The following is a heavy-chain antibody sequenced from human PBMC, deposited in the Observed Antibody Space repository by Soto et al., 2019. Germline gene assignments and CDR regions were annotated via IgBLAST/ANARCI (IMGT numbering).Heavy chain of an antibody. Sequence: SETLSLACTVSGGSISSSSYYWGWIRQPPGKGLEWIGSIYYSGSTYYNPSLKSRVTISVDTSKNQFSLKLSSVTAADTAVYYFARTQDFDWLLIHFWGQAILVTVSS. D-gene: IGHD3-9*01. J-gene: IGHJ4*02. V-gene: IGHV4-39*01. CDR1: GGSISSSSYY. CDR3: ARTQDFDWLLIHF. CDR2: IYYSGST.